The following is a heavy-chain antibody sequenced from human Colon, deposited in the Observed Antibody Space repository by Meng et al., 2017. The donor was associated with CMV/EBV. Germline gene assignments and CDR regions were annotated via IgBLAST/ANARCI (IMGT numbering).Heavy chain of an antibody. Sequence: ASVKVSCKASGYSFITYDINWVRQAPGQGLEWMGWMSPNSGDTGYAQNFQGRVTITRDTSISTAYMELSSLRSEDTAVYYCARVSSGFWSAYYADAFDIWGQGTMVTVSS. CDR2: MSPNSGDT. V-gene: IGHV1-8*01. CDR1: GYSFITYD. D-gene: IGHD3-3*01. J-gene: IGHJ3*02. CDR3: ARVSSGFWSAYYADAFDI.